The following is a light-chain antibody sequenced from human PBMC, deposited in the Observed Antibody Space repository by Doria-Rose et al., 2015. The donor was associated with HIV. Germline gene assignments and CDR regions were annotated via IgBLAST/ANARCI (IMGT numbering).Light chain of an antibody. V-gene: IGKV1-8*01. Sequence: QQQTGDAPKLLISAASTLQSGVPSRFSGSGAGTDFTLTISCLQSEDFATYYCQQYYTYPYSFGQGTKLEIK. CDR3: QQYYTYPYS. CDR2: AAS. J-gene: IGKJ2*03.